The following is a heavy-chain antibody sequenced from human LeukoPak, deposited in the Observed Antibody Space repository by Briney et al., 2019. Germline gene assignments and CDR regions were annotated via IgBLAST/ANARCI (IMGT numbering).Heavy chain of an antibody. D-gene: IGHD1-26*01. V-gene: IGHV1-69*05. CDR3: ARDDGSATMGFDS. CDR2: VIPILGTT. J-gene: IGHJ4*02. Sequence: SVKVSCKASGTTFSRSAISWVRQAPGQGLEWLGGVIPILGTTNYAQKFQDRLLITTDDSTSTAYMEVSSLRSVDTAVYYCARDDGSATMGFDSWGQGTLVTVSS. CDR1: GTTFSRSA.